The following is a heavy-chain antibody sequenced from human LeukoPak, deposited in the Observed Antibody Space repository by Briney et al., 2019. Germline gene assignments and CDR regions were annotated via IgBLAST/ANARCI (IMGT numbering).Heavy chain of an antibody. CDR1: GYTFTTYY. CDR2: INPTGGST. CDR3: ALYSSTWY. Sequence: ASVKVSCKASGYTFTTYYIHWVRQAPGQGLEWMGIINPTGGSTTYAQKFQGRVTMTRDTSTSTVFMEVDSLRSEDTAVYYCALYSSTWYWGQGTLVTVSS. J-gene: IGHJ4*02. V-gene: IGHV1-46*01. D-gene: IGHD6-13*01.